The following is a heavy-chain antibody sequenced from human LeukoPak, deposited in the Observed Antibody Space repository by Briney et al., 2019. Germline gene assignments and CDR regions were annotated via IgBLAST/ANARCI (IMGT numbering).Heavy chain of an antibody. V-gene: IGHV3-74*01. CDR3: ASRLSSGGSGYFDY. D-gene: IGHD6-25*01. J-gene: IGHJ4*02. CDR1: GFTFSSYW. CDR2: INSDGSST. Sequence: GGSLRLSCAASGFTFSSYWMHWVRQAPGKGLVWVSRINSDGSSTTYADSVKGRFTISRDNAKNTLFPQMNSLTADDTALYYCASRLSSGGSGYFDYWGRGNLVTVSS.